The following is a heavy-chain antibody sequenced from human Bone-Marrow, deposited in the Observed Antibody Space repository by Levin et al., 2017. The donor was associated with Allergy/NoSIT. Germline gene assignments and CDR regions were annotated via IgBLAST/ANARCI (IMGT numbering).Heavy chain of an antibody. CDR2: ISGSGSST. CDR3: ANPITMIRGILPGMDV. D-gene: IGHD3-10*01. Sequence: GGSLRLSCVVSGFNFRTYPMTWVRQAPGKGLEWISGISGSGSSTYYADSVEGRFTISRDNSNNTLFLQMNSLTADDTAVYYCANPITMIRGILPGMDVWGQGTTVIVS. J-gene: IGHJ6*02. CDR1: GFNFRTYP. V-gene: IGHV3-23*01.